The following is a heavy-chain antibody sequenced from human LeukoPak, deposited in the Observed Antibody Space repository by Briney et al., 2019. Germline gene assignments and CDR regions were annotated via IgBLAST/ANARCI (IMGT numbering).Heavy chain of an antibody. J-gene: IGHJ5*02. V-gene: IGHV1-2*06. Sequence: ASVKVSCKASGSTFTVYYIHWVRQAPGHGLEWMGRISPNSGATNYAQKFQSRVTMTRDTSISTAYMELSRLTSDDSAVYYCARVATGTGWFDLCGQGTLVTVSS. CDR1: GSTFTVYY. CDR2: ISPNSGAT. CDR3: ARVATGTGWFDL. D-gene: IGHD1-1*01.